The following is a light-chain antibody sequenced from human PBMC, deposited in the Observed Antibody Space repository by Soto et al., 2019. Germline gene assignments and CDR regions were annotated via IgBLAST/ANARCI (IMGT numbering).Light chain of an antibody. J-gene: IGKJ4*01. V-gene: IGKV1-12*01. CDR1: QDITSW. CDR3: RQLNSYPLT. Sequence: DIQMTPYPSSMSSSAGDTVTITCRASQDITSWLAWYQQKPGKAPKLLIYAASTLQSGVPSRFSGSGSGTEFTLTISSLQPEDFATYYCRQLNSYPLTLGGGTKVDIK. CDR2: AAS.